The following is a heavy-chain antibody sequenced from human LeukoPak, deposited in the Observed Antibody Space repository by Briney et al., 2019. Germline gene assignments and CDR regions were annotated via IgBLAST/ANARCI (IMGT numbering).Heavy chain of an antibody. J-gene: IGHJ4*02. Sequence: ASVKVSCKASGGTFSSYAISWVRQAPGQGLEWMGRIIPILGIANYAQKFQGRVTITADKSTSTAYMELSSLRSEDTAVYYCARHGTVWQQQLELQYWGQGTLVTVSS. V-gene: IGHV1-69*04. D-gene: IGHD6-13*01. CDR1: GGTFSSYA. CDR2: IIPILGIA. CDR3: ARHGTVWQQQLELQY.